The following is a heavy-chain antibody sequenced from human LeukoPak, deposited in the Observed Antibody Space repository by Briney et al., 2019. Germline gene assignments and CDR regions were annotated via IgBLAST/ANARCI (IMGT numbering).Heavy chain of an antibody. Sequence: PGGSLRLSCAASGFAFSNYDMLWVRQATGKGLEWVSAINTAADTYYPDSVKGRFTISRENAKSSLYLQMNSLRAEDTAVYYCARGQRVVAATPYAFDIWGQGTMVTVSS. CDR2: INTAADT. V-gene: IGHV3-13*04. CDR1: GFAFSNYD. D-gene: IGHD2-15*01. CDR3: ARGQRVVAATPYAFDI. J-gene: IGHJ3*02.